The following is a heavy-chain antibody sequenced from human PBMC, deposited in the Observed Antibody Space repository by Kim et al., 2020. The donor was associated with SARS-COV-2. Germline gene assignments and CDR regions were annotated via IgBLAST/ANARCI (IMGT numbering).Heavy chain of an antibody. J-gene: IGHJ4*02. D-gene: IGHD6-19*01. Sequence: YADSVKGRFTVSRDNAKNTLYLQMNSLRAEDTAVYYCSRRAYSSGWWYFDYWGQGTLVTVSS. V-gene: IGHV3-74*01. CDR3: SRRAYSSGWWYFDY.